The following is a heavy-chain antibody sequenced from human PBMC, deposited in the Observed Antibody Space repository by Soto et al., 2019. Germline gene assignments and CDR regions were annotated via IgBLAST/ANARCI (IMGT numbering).Heavy chain of an antibody. CDR1: GYTFSNYG. D-gene: IGHD3-10*01. V-gene: IGHV1-18*01. CDR3: ARYLGSGTGFDY. CDR2: ISGYNGDT. Sequence: ASVKVSCKASGYTFSNYGISWVRQAPGQGLEWTAWISGYNGDTKNAQSLQGRVTVTTDTSTSTSYMELRSLRSDDTAIYYCARYLGSGTGFDYWGQGTLVTVSS. J-gene: IGHJ4*02.